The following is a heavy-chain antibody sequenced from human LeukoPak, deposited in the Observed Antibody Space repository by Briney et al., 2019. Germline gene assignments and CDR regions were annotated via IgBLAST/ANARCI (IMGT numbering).Heavy chain of an antibody. CDR3: ARGWTYGS. J-gene: IGHJ4*02. CDR1: GFTFDDYA. V-gene: IGHV3-66*01. Sequence: GGSLRLSCAASGFTFDDYAMHWVRQAPGKGLEWVSVIYSGGSTYYADSVKGRFTISRDNSKNTLYLQMNSLRAEDTAVYYCARGWTYGSWGQGTLVTVSS. CDR2: IYSGGST. D-gene: IGHD3-10*01.